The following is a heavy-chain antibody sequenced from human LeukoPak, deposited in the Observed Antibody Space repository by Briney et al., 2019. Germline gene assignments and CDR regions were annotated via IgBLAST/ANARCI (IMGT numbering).Heavy chain of an antibody. CDR2: IRSSGSII. J-gene: IGHJ3*02. CDR3: ARVNDYGGNDDAFDI. V-gene: IGHV3-48*03. D-gene: IGHD4-23*01. Sequence: GGSLRLSCAASGFTFSSYEMNWVRQAPGKGLEWVSYIRSSGSIIFYADSVKGRFTISRDNAKNPLYLQMNSLRAKDTAVYYCARVNDYGGNDDAFDIWGQGTMVTVSS. CDR1: GFTFSSYE.